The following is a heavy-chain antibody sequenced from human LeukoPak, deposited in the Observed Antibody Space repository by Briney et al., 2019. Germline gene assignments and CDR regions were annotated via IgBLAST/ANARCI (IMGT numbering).Heavy chain of an antibody. D-gene: IGHD3-10*01. CDR3: ARTPGRGGFDS. Sequence: SETLSLTCTVSGGSISSYYWSWIRQSPEKGLEWIAYIHDSGRTTYNPSLKSRVTISVDRPRNQFSLSLMSVTAADTAMYYCARTPGRGGFDSWGQGSLVTVSS. CDR1: GGSISSYY. CDR2: IHDSGRT. J-gene: IGHJ4*02. V-gene: IGHV4-59*01.